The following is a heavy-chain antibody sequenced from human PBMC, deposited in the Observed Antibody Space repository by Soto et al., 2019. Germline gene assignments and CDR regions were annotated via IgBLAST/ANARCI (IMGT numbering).Heavy chain of an antibody. CDR1: GGSISSYY. J-gene: IGHJ5*02. V-gene: IGHV4-59*01. CDR2: IYYSGST. CDR3: ARGVVAASNWFDP. Sequence: ASETLSLACTVSGGSISSYYWSWIRQPPGKGLEWIGYIYYSGSTNYNPSLKSRVTISVDTSKNQFSLKLSSVTAADTAVYYCARGVVAASNWFDPWGQGTLVTVSS. D-gene: IGHD2-15*01.